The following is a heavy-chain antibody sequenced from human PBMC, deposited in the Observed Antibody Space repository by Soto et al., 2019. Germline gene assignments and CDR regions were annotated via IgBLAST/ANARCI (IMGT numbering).Heavy chain of an antibody. CDR2: ISGSGGST. D-gene: IGHD3-22*01. CDR3: AKMNYYDSSGYKGRVYFDY. Sequence: PVGSLRLSCAASGFTFSSYAMSWVRQAPGKGLEWVSAISGSGGSTYYADSVKGRFTISRDNSKNTLYLQMNSLRAEDTAVYYCAKMNYYDSSGYKGRVYFDYWGQGTLVTVSS. V-gene: IGHV3-23*01. CDR1: GFTFSSYA. J-gene: IGHJ4*02.